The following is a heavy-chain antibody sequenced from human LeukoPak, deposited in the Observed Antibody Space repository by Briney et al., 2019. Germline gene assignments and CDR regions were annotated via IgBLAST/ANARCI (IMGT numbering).Heavy chain of an antibody. CDR1: GFTFSRYW. CDR3: ARAVSFGTEPYGFDV. J-gene: IGHJ3*01. CDR2: IKQDGSEK. Sequence: GGSLRLSCAASGFTFSRYWMCWVRQAPGKGLEWVANIKQDGSEKNYVDSGEGRFTISRDNDKNSVFLQMNSLRAEDTAVYYCARAVSFGTEPYGFDVWGQGTMVTVSS. D-gene: IGHD3-16*01. V-gene: IGHV3-7*01.